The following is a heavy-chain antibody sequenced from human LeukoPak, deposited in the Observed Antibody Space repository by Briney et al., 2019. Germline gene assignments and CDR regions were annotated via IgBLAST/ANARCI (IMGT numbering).Heavy chain of an antibody. CDR2: IYPGDSDT. CDR1: GYSFTSYW. CDR3: ATPGYYDSSDVDAFDI. D-gene: IGHD3-22*01. Sequence: GESLKISCKGSGYSFTSYWIGWVRQMPGKGLEWMGIIYPGDSDTRYSPSFQGQVTISADKSISTAYLQWSSLKASDTAMYYCATPGYYDSSDVDAFDIWGQGTMVTVSS. J-gene: IGHJ3*02. V-gene: IGHV5-51*01.